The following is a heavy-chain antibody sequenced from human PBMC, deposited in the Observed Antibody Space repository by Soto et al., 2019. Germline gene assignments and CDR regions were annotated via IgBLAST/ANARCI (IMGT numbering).Heavy chain of an antibody. CDR1: EFIFSTNW. V-gene: IGHV3-7*01. CDR2: IKQEGSET. CDR3: ARQGRGRFSWYFDL. Sequence: EVQLVESGGGLVQPGGSLRLSCAASEFIFSTNWMSWVRQAPGKGLEWVATIKQEGSETYYVDSVEGRFTISRDNAKKSLHLQMNSLRVEDTAVYYCARQGRGRFSWYFDLWGRGTLVTVSS. D-gene: IGHD3-3*01. J-gene: IGHJ2*01.